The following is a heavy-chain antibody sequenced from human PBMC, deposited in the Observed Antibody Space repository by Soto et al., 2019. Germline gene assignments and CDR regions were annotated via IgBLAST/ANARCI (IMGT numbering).Heavy chain of an antibody. Sequence: PSETLSLTCAVSGGSFSGYYWSWIRQPPGKGLEWIWEINHSGSTNYNPSLKSRVTISVDTSKNQFSLKLSSVTAADTAVYYCASLSARDGDFDXWGQGTLVTVSX. CDR1: GGSFSGYY. D-gene: IGHD3-16*02. CDR3: ASLSARDGDFDX. J-gene: IGHJ4*02. CDR2: INHSGST. V-gene: IGHV4-34*01.